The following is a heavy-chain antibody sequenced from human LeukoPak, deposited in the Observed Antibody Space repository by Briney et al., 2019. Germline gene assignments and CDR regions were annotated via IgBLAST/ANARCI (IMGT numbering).Heavy chain of an antibody. Sequence: SETLSLTCAVYGGSFSGYYWSWIRQPAGKGLEWIGRIYTSGSTNYNPSLKSRVTISVDTSKNQFSLKLSSVTAADTAVYYCARGPNDFWSGYYTPYFDYWGQGTLVTVSS. CDR1: GGSFSGYY. V-gene: IGHV4-59*10. J-gene: IGHJ4*02. D-gene: IGHD3-3*01. CDR2: IYTSGST. CDR3: ARGPNDFWSGYYTPYFDY.